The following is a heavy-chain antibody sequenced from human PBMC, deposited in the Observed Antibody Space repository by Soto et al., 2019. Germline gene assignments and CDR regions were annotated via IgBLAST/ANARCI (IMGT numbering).Heavy chain of an antibody. J-gene: IGHJ6*02. CDR2: IREGGSGK. CDR3: AKDGLVDIVVVPAALGYYYGMDV. D-gene: IGHD2-2*03. Sequence: PGGSLRLSCAASGFTLGSYWMSWVRQAPGKGPEWVANIREGGSGKYYADSVKGRFTISRDNSKNTLYLQMNSLRAEDTAVYYCAKDGLVDIVVVPAALGYYYGMDVWGQGTTVTVSS. CDR1: GFTLGSYW. V-gene: IGHV3-7*03.